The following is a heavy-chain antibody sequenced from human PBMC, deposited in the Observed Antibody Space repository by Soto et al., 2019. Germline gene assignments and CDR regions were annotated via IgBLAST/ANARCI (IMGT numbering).Heavy chain of an antibody. CDR1: GGSISSYY. Sequence: SETLSLTCTVSGGSISSYYWSWIRQPPGKGLEWIGYIYYSGSTNYNPSLKSRVTISVDTSKNQFSLKLSSVTAADTAVYYCARVFNDCISTSCYTFDPWGRGTLVTVSS. V-gene: IGHV4-59*01. D-gene: IGHD2-2*02. CDR3: ARVFNDCISTSCYTFDP. CDR2: IYYSGST. J-gene: IGHJ5*02.